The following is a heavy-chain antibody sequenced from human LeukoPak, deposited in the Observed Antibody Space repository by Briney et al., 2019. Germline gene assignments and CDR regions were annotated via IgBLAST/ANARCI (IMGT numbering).Heavy chain of an antibody. Sequence: SETLSLTCAVYGGSFSGYYWSWIRQPPGKGLEWIGEINHSGSTNYNPSLKSRVTISVDTSRNQFSLKLSSVTAADTAVYYCARVWGWLQFYLFDYWGQGTLVTVSS. J-gene: IGHJ4*02. D-gene: IGHD5-24*01. CDR3: ARVWGWLQFYLFDY. CDR1: GGSFSGYY. V-gene: IGHV4-34*01. CDR2: INHSGST.